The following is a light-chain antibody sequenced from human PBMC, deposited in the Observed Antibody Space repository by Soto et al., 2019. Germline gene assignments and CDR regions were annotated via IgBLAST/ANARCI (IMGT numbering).Light chain of an antibody. J-gene: IGKJ1*01. CDR1: QPISDY. V-gene: IGKV1-39*01. CDR2: TSS. Sequence: SPSSLSASVGDRVTITCRTSQPISDYLNWYQQKPGKAPRLLIYTSSSLESGVPSRFSGSGSGTEFTLTISSLQPDDFATYYCQQNNSNSETFGQGTIVDIK. CDR3: QQNNSNSET.